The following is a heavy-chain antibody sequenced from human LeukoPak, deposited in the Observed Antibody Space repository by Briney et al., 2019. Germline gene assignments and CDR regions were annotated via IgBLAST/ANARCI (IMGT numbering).Heavy chain of an antibody. V-gene: IGHV4-39*01. D-gene: IGHD6-19*01. J-gene: IGHJ4*02. CDR1: GGSISSSSYY. CDR2: IYYSGST. CDR3: ARWYSSGWLNLR. Sequence: SETLSLTCTVSGGSISSSSYYWGWIRQPPGKGLEWIGSIYYSGSTYYNPSLKSRVTISVDTSKNQFSLKLSSVTAADTAVYYCARWYSSGWLNLRWGQGTLVTVSS.